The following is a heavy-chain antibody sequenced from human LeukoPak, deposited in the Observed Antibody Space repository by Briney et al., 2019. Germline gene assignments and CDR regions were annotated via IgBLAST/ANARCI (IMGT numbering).Heavy chain of an antibody. CDR3: ARHSGSGSLSRPFDP. Sequence: PLETLSLTCSVSGGSVTSGGFYWGWLRQPPGKGPEWIATIYYYSPSLQSRVTISIDTSKNQFSLRLTSVTATDTAVYHCARHSGSGSLSRPFDPWGQGTLVTVSS. CDR1: GGSVTSGGFY. V-gene: IGHV4-39*01. D-gene: IGHD3-10*01. CDR2: IY. J-gene: IGHJ5*02.